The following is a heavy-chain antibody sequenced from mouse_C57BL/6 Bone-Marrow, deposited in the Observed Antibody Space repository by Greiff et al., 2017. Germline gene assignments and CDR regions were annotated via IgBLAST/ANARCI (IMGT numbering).Heavy chain of an antibody. V-gene: IGHV5-4*01. D-gene: IGHD1-1*01. Sequence: EVQLVESGGGLVKPGGSLKLSCAASGFTFSSYAMSWVRQTPEKRLEWVATISDGGSYTYYPDNVKGRFTISRDNAKNNLYLQMSHLKSEDTAMYYCARDRTTGFDYWGQGTTLTVSS. CDR1: GFTFSSYA. CDR3: ARDRTTGFDY. CDR2: ISDGGSYT. J-gene: IGHJ2*01.